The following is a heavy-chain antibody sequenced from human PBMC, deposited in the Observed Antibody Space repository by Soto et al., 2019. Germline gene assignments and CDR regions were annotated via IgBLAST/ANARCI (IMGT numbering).Heavy chain of an antibody. V-gene: IGHV3-21*01. CDR1: GFTFSSYS. CDR2: ISSSSSYI. D-gene: IGHD2-2*01. CDR3: ARDLVPKDIVVVPAANP. J-gene: IGHJ5*02. Sequence: PGGSLRLSCAASGFTFSSYSMNWVRQAPGKGLEWVSSISSSSSYIYYADSVKGRFTISRDNAKNSLYLQMNSLRAEDTAVYYCARDLVPKDIVVVPAANPWGQGTLVTVSS.